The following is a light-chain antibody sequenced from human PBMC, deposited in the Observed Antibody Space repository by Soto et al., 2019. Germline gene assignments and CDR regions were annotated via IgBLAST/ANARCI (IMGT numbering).Light chain of an antibody. V-gene: IGLV2-8*01. Sequence: QSALTQPPSASGSPGQSVTISCTGASSDLGSYDYVSWYQQHPGKAPKLMVYDVSERPSGVPDRFSGSKSGNTASLTVSGLQAEDDADYYCSSYAGSNVVFGGGTKLTVL. CDR1: SSDLGSYDY. CDR2: DVS. CDR3: SSYAGSNVV. J-gene: IGLJ2*01.